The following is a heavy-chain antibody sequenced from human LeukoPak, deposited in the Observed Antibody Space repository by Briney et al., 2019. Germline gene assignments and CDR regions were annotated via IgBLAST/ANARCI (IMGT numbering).Heavy chain of an antibody. J-gene: IGHJ4*02. CDR2: IYYSGST. V-gene: IGHV4-31*03. CDR3: ARTRPNYDLIYYFDY. D-gene: IGHD3-3*01. Sequence: ASETLSLTCTVSGGSISSGGYYWSWIRQHPGKGLEWIGYIYYSGSTYYNPSLKSRVTISVDTSKNQFSLKLSSVTAADTAVYYCARTRPNYDLIYYFDYWGQGTLVTVSS. CDR1: GGSISSGGYY.